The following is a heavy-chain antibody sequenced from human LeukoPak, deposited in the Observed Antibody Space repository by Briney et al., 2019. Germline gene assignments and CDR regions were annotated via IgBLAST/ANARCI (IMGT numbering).Heavy chain of an antibody. CDR2: INSDGSST. Sequence: GGSLRLSCAASGFTFSSYWMHWVRQAPGKGLVWVSRINSDGSSTSYADSVKGRFTISRDNAKNTLYLQMNSLRAEDTAVYYCARVTGCSGGSCYPYYYYYMDVWGKGTTVTVSS. J-gene: IGHJ6*03. D-gene: IGHD2-15*01. CDR1: GFTFSSYW. V-gene: IGHV3-74*01. CDR3: ARVTGCSGGSCYPYYYYYMDV.